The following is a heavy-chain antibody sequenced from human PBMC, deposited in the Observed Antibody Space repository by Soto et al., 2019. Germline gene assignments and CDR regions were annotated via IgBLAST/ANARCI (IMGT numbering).Heavy chain of an antibody. CDR3: ARVGFLVGSPIHG. D-gene: IGHD3-3*01. J-gene: IGHJ4*02. CDR2: MNPNSGNT. CDR1: GYSFTSYD. Sequence: QVQLVQSGAEVKKPGASVKVSCKASGYSFTSYDMNWVRQATGQGLEWMGWMNPNSGNTGYAQKFQGRVTMTRNTSTRIAYMELSSLSSEDTAVYYCARVGFLVGSPIHGWGQGTLVTVSS. V-gene: IGHV1-8*01.